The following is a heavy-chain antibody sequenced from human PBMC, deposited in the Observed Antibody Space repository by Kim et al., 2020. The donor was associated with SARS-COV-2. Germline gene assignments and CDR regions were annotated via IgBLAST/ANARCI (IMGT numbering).Heavy chain of an antibody. V-gene: IGHV4-34*01. CDR3: ASRWYSIDY. CDR1: GGSFSGYY. CDR2: INHSGST. D-gene: IGHD6-13*01. J-gene: IGHJ4*02. Sequence: SETLSLTCAVYGGSFSGYYWSWIRQPPGKGLEWIGEINHSGSTNYNPSLKSRVTISVDTSKNQFSLKLSSVTAADTAVYYCASRWYSIDYWGQGTLVTVSS.